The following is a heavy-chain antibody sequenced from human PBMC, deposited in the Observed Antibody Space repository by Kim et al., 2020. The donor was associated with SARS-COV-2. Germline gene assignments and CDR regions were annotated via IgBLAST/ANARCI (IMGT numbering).Heavy chain of an antibody. D-gene: IGHD3-9*01. CDR1: GYSFTSYW. CDR3: ARHRFRRNNILTGYYRYDAFDI. CDR2: IYPGDSDT. Sequence: GESLKISCKGSGYSFTSYWIGWVRQMPGKGLEWMGIIYPGDSDTRYSPSFQDQVTISADKSISTAYLQWSSLKASDTAMYYCARHRFRRNNILTGYYRYDAFDIWGQGTMVTVSS. V-gene: IGHV5-51*01. J-gene: IGHJ3*02.